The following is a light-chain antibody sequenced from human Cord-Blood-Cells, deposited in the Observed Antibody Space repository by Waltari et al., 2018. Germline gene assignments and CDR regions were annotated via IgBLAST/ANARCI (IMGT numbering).Light chain of an antibody. V-gene: IGLV2-23*02. Sequence: QSALPQPASVSGSPGQSITISCTGTSSAVGSYNLVSWYQQHPGKAPKLMIYEVSNRPSGVSNRFSGSKSGNTASLTISGLQAEDEADYYCCSYAGSSPPYVFGTGTKVTVL. CDR2: EVS. J-gene: IGLJ1*01. CDR3: CSYAGSSPPYV. CDR1: SSAVGSYNL.